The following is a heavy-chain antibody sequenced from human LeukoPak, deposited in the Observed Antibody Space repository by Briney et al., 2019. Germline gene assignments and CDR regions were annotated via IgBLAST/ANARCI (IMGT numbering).Heavy chain of an antibody. J-gene: IGHJ3*02. CDR2: ISGYNGNT. CDR1: GYTFTNYG. V-gene: IGHV1-18*01. D-gene: IGHD6-19*01. CDR3: ARRRIVAGTDAFDI. Sequence: ASVKVSCKASGYTFTNYGISGVRQAPGQGLEWMGWISGYNGNTNYAQELQGRVTMTTDTSTNTAYMELRSLRSDDTAVYYCARRRIVAGTDAFDIWGQGTMVTVSS.